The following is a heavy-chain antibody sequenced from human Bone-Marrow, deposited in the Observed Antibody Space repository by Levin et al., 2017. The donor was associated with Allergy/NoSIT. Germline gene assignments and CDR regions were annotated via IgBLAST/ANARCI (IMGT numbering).Heavy chain of an antibody. J-gene: IGHJ4*02. Sequence: RASETLSLTCTVSGDSISGSTYYWAWIRQPPGKGLEWIGSIDYSGRSYYKPSLKSRVSISVDTSKNQFSLNLSSVTAADTAVYYCAREIRGIIESDYCGQGTLVTVSS. CDR2: IDYSGRS. D-gene: IGHD3-10*01. CDR1: GDSISGSTYY. CDR3: AREIRGIIESDY. V-gene: IGHV4-39*02.